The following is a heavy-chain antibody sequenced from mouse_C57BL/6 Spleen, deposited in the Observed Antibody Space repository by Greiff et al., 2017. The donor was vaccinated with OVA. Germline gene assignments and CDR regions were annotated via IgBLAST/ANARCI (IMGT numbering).Heavy chain of an antibody. V-gene: IGHV1-82*01. Sequence: VQLQQSGPELVKPGASVKISCKASGYAFSSSWMNWVKQRPGKGLEWIGRIDPGDGDTNYNGKFKGKATLTADKSSSTAYMQLSSLTSEDSAVYFCARQEPIYAMDYWGQGTSVTVSS. CDR3: ARQEPIYAMDY. J-gene: IGHJ4*01. D-gene: IGHD5-1*01. CDR2: IDPGDGDT. CDR1: GYAFSSSW.